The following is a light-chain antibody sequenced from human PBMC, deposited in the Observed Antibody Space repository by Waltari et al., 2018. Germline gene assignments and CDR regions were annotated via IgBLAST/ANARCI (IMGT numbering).Light chain of an antibody. V-gene: IGLV2-14*03. J-gene: IGLJ2*01. CDR3: SSYTSSTTLRLI. CDR2: DVS. Sequence: QSALTQPASVSGSPGQSITISCTGTSSDVGGYNYVSWYQKHPGKAPKLLIYDVSNRPSGVSNRFSASKSGNTASLIISGLQAEDEADYYCSSYTSSTTLRLIFGGGTKLTVL. CDR1: SSDVGGYNY.